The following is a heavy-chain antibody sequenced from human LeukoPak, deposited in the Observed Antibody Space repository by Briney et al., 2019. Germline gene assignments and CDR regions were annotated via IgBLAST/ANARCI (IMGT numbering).Heavy chain of an antibody. CDR1: GFTFSDSY. Sequence: GGSLRLSCAASGFTFSDSYMTWVRQAPGKGVEWVAYISGSGHDINYSDSVKGRFTISRDNAKNSLYLQMSSLRVEDTAVYYCTRLEAAAGWDAFDIWGQGTMVTVSS. J-gene: IGHJ3*02. CDR3: TRLEAAAGWDAFDI. V-gene: IGHV3-11*04. D-gene: IGHD6-13*01. CDR2: ISGSGHDI.